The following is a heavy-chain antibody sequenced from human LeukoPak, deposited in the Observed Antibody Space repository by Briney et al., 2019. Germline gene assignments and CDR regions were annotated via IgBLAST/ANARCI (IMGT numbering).Heavy chain of an antibody. Sequence: GGSLRLSCAAYGFTFRSYSMNWVRQAPGKGLEWISYTDVGGDGYKYYADSVKGRFTISRDNAKNSLYLQMNSLRVEDTAVYYCARGVTATRYFYYGLDVWGLGTTVTVSS. CDR2: TDVGGDGYK. J-gene: IGHJ6*02. CDR1: GFTFRSYS. CDR3: ARGVTATRYFYYGLDV. D-gene: IGHD2-21*02. V-gene: IGHV3-21*05.